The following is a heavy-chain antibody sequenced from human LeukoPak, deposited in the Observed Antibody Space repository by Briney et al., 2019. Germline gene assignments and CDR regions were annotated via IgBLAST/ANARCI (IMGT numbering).Heavy chain of an antibody. Sequence: SVKVSCKASGGTFSSYAISWVRQAPGQGLEWMGGIIPIFGTANYAQKFQGRVTITADESTSTAYMELSSLRSEDTAVYYCARTVKEYYYDSSGYDAFDIWGQGTMVTVSS. V-gene: IGHV1-69*13. D-gene: IGHD3-22*01. CDR2: IIPIFGTA. CDR3: ARTVKEYYYDSSGYDAFDI. CDR1: GGTFSSYA. J-gene: IGHJ3*02.